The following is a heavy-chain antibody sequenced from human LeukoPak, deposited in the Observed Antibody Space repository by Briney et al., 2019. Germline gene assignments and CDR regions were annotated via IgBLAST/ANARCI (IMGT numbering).Heavy chain of an antibody. D-gene: IGHD5-24*01. CDR1: GFMFSSNW. CDR2: IKEDGTET. V-gene: IGHV3-7*03. CDR3: AKEGRSLQTY. Sequence: GGSLRLSCAASGFMFSSNWMSWVRLAPGKGLEWVANIKEDGTETYYVDSVKGRFTISRDNAKNSLYLQMNSLRVEDTAVYYFAKEGRSLQTYWGQGTLVTVSS. J-gene: IGHJ4*02.